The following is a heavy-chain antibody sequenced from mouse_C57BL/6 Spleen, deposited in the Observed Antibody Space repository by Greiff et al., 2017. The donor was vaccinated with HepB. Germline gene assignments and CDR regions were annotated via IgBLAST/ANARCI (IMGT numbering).Heavy chain of an antibody. CDR2: IYPGSGNT. CDR3: ARSDGNFYFDY. CDR1: GYTFTDYY. D-gene: IGHD2-1*01. Sequence: VQVVESGPELVKPGASVKISCKASGYTFTDYYINWVKQRPGQGLEWIGWIYPGSGNTKYNEKFKGKATLTVDTSSSTAYMQLSSLTSEDSAVYFCARSDGNFYFDYWGQGTTLTVSS. V-gene: IGHV1-84*01. J-gene: IGHJ2*01.